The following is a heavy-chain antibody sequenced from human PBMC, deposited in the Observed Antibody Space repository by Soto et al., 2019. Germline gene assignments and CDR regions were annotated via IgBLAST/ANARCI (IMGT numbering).Heavy chain of an antibody. Sequence: EVQLVESGGGLVKPGGSLRLSCAASGFTFSSYSMNWVRQAPGKGLEWVSSISSSSSYIYYADSVKGRFTISRDNAKNSLYLQMKSLRAEDTAVYYCARVMTTVTTGAFDIWGQGTMVTVSS. D-gene: IGHD4-17*01. V-gene: IGHV3-21*01. CDR1: GFTFSSYS. CDR2: ISSSSSYI. J-gene: IGHJ3*02. CDR3: ARVMTTVTTGAFDI.